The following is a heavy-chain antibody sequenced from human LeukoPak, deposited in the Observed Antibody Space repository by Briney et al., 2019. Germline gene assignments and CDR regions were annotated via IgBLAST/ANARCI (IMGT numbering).Heavy chain of an antibody. CDR2: ISGSGGST. CDR1: GFTFSSYA. V-gene: IGHV3-23*01. D-gene: IGHD3-10*01. CDR3: ARDGVYGSGSPGYFDY. Sequence: GGSLRLSCAASGFTFSSYAMSWVRQAPGKGLEWVSAISGSGGSTYYADSVKGRFTISRDNSKNTLYLQMNSLRAEDTAVYYCARDGVYGSGSPGYFDYWGQGTLVTVSS. J-gene: IGHJ4*02.